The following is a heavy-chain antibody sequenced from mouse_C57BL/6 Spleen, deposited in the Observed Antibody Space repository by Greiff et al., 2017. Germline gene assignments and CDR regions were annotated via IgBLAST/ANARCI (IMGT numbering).Heavy chain of an antibody. CDR2: IYPGDGDT. D-gene: IGHD2-3*01. CDR1: GYAFSSSW. CDR3: ARWVLRYSDV. Sequence: QVQLKQSGPELVKPGASVKISCKASGYAFSSSWMNWVKQRPGKGLEWIGRIYPGDGDTNYNGKFKGKATLTADKSSSTAYMQLSSLTSEDSAVXFCARWVLRYSDVWGTGTTVTVSS. V-gene: IGHV1-82*01. J-gene: IGHJ1*03.